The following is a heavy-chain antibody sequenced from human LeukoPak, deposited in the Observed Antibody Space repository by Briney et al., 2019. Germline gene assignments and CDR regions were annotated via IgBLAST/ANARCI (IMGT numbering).Heavy chain of an antibody. D-gene: IGHD3-3*01. CDR2: ISASNGNT. Sequence: VASVKVSCKASGYTFTSYGISWVRQAPGQGLEWMGWISASNGNTNYAQKLQGRVTMTTNTSTSTAYMELRSLRSDDTAVYYCARGLTIFGVVLGPYYGMDVWGQGTTVTVSS. CDR1: GYTFTSYG. V-gene: IGHV1-18*01. J-gene: IGHJ6*02. CDR3: ARGLTIFGVVLGPYYGMDV.